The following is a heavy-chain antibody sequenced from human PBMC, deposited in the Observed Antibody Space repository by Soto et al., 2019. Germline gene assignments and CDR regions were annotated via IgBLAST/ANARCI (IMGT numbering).Heavy chain of an antibody. CDR2: IYVTGAV. Sequence: PSETLSLACSVSGAALNSGNYYWSWISQVPGKGLEWIGHIYVTGAVDYNPSLRDRITISQDTSERQFSLNLRLVTAADTAVYYCARLRIATNNYKWFDPWGQGTLVTVPQ. D-gene: IGHD2-21*01. CDR1: GAALNSGNYY. CDR3: ARLRIATNNYKWFDP. V-gene: IGHV4-31*03. J-gene: IGHJ5*02.